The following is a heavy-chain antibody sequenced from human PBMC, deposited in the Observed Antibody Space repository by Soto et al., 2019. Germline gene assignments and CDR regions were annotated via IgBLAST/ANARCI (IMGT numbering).Heavy chain of an antibody. J-gene: IGHJ4*02. V-gene: IGHV1-2*02. Sequence: QVQLVQSGAEVKKPGASVKVSCTASGYTFTGYYIHWGRQAPGQGLEWMGWINPNSGGTNYAKKFQGRVTMTRDTSISTAYMELSRLRSDDTAVYYCARSGWFGENWSALDYWGQGTLVTVSS. CDR2: INPNSGGT. CDR1: GYTFTGYY. CDR3: ARSGWFGENWSALDY. D-gene: IGHD3-10*01.